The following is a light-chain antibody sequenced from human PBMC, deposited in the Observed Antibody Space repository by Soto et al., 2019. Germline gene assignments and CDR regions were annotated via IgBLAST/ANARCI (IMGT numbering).Light chain of an antibody. CDR3: LQYERYST. CDR1: RSISDW. V-gene: IGKV1-5*01. CDR2: DAS. Sequence: DIQMTQAPSSLSPSFGDRVIITCRASRSISDWLAWYQQKPGKAPELLIFDASNLKSGVSSRFSGSGSGTEFTLTISRLQPDDVATYYCLQYERYSTFGQRTNVDI. J-gene: IGKJ1*01.